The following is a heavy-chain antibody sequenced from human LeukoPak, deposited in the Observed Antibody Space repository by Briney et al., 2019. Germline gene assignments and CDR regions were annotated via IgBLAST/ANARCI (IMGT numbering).Heavy chain of an antibody. V-gene: IGHV3-30*02. CDR2: IRYDGSNK. J-gene: IGHJ3*02. CDR1: GFTFSSYG. D-gene: IGHD2-21*02. Sequence: PGGSLRLSCAASGFTFSSYGMHWVRQAPGKGLEWVAFIRYDGSNKYYADSVKGRFTISRDNSKNTLYLQMNSLRAEDTAVYYCALRPLLRDDAFDIWGQGTMVTVSS. CDR3: ALRPLLRDDAFDI.